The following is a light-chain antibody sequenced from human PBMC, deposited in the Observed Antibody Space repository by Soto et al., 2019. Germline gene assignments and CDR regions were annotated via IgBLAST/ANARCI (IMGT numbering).Light chain of an antibody. CDR3: VMYMGSGISV. Sequence: QTVVTQEPSFSVSPGGTVTLTCGLSSGSVSTSYYPSWYQQTPGQAPRTLIYSTNTRSSGVPDRFSGSILGNKAALTITGAQADDESDYYCVMYMGSGISVLGGGPKLTVL. V-gene: IGLV8-61*01. CDR2: STN. J-gene: IGLJ2*01. CDR1: SGSVSTSYY.